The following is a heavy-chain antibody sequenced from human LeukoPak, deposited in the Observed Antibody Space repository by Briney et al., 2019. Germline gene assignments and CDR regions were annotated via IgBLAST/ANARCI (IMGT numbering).Heavy chain of an antibody. CDR1: GGSISSDY. V-gene: IGHV4-4*07. D-gene: IGHD3-3*01. Sequence: SETLSLTCTVSGGSISSDYWSWIRQPAGKGLEWIGRIYTNESTNYNPSLKSRVTMSVDTSKNQLSPKMISVTDADTAVYYCARGVRRGITIFGVVGGWFDPWGQGTLVTVSS. CDR2: IYTNEST. J-gene: IGHJ5*02. CDR3: ARGVRRGITIFGVVGGWFDP.